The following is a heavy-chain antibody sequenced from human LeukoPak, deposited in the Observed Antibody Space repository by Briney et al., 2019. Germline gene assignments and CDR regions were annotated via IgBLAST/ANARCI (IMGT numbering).Heavy chain of an antibody. V-gene: IGHV3-33*08. Sequence: GRSLRLSCAGSGFTYSHYGMHWVRQAPGKGREWVAVIWSDGTGKYYSDAVKGRFTISRDNFRKTLYLHMNSMRGEDTAVYYCARDAERGFDYSNSLKYWGQGTLVTVSS. D-gene: IGHD4-11*01. CDR1: GFTYSHYG. J-gene: IGHJ4*02. CDR2: IWSDGTGK. CDR3: ARDAERGFDYSNSLKY.